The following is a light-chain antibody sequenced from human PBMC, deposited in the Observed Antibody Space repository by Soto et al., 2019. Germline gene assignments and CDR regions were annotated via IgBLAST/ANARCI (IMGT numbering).Light chain of an antibody. V-gene: IGLV2-11*01. J-gene: IGLJ1*01. CDR3: CSYAGSYTFV. CDR2: DVS. Sequence: QSVLTQPRSVSGSPGQSVTISCTGTSSDVGGYNYVSWYQQRPGKAPKLMIYDVSKRPSGVPDRFSGSKSGNTASLTISGLQAEDEADYYCCSYAGSYTFVFGTGTKVTAL. CDR1: SSDVGGYNY.